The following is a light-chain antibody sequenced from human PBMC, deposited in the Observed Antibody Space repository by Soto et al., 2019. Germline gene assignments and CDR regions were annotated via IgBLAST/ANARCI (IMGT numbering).Light chain of an antibody. CDR2: KAS. V-gene: IGKV1-5*03. CDR1: QSLSSW. Sequence: DIQMTQSPSTLSASVGDRVTITCRANQSLSSWLAWYQQKPGKAPKLLIYKASSLESGVPSRFSGSGSGTEFTLTISSLQPDDFATYYCQQYNSYSRYTFGQGTKLEIK. CDR3: QQYNSYSRYT. J-gene: IGKJ2*01.